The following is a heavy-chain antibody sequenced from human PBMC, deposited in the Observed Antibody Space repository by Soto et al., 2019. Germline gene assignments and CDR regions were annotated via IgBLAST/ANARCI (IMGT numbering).Heavy chain of an antibody. J-gene: IGHJ4*02. D-gene: IGHD3-22*01. Sequence: SLRLSCAASGFTFSSYGMHWVRQAPGKGLEWVAVISYDGSNKYYADSVKGRFTISRDNSKNTLYLQMNSLRAEDTAVYYCAKDDYDSSGPLDYWGQGTLVTVSS. V-gene: IGHV3-30*18. CDR3: AKDDYDSSGPLDY. CDR1: GFTFSSYG. CDR2: ISYDGSNK.